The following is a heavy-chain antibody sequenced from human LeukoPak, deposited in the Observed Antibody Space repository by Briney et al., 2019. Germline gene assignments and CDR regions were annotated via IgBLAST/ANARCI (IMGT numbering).Heavy chain of an antibody. CDR1: GYTFTSYG. CDR2: ISAYNSNT. J-gene: IGHJ6*02. Sequence: ASVKVSCKASGYTFTSYGISWVRQAPGQGLEWMGWISAYNSNTNYAQKLQGRVTMTTDTSTSTAYMELSRLRSDDTAVYYCARVGIVGATTSTYYYYGMDVWGQGTTVTVSS. CDR3: ARVGIVGATTSTYYYYGMDV. V-gene: IGHV1-18*01. D-gene: IGHD1-26*01.